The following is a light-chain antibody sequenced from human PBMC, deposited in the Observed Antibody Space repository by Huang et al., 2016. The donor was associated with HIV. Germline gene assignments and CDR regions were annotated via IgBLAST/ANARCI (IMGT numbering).Light chain of an antibody. V-gene: IGKV4-1*01. J-gene: IGKJ1*01. CDR1: QSVYSSSTSKDY. CDR3: QQYYSSPQT. Sequence: DIIMTQSPDSLAVSLGERATLNCRSSQSVYSSSTSKDYMAWFQQKPGQPPRWLLFWASTREDGVPDRFSGSGSGTHFTLTIANLEAEDAAIYYCQQYYSSPQTFGQGTRVEVK. CDR2: WAS.